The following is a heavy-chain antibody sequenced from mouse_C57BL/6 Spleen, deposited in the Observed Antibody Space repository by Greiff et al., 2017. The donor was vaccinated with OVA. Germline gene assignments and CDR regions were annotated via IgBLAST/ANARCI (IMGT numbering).Heavy chain of an antibody. CDR1: GYTFTSYW. D-gene: IGHD1-1*01. V-gene: IGHV1-53*01. J-gene: IGHJ1*03. CDR3: ARDLTTVVATRYFDV. Sequence: QVQLQQSGTELVKPGASVKLSCKASGYTFTSYWMHWVKQRPGQGLEWIGNINPSNGGTNYNEKFKSKATLTVDKSSSTAYMQLSSLTSEDSAVYYCARDLTTVVATRYFDVWGTGTTVTVSS. CDR2: INPSNGGT.